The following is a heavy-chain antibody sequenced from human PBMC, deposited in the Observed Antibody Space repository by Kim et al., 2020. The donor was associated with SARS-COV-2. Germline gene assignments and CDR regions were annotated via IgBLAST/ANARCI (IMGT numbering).Heavy chain of an antibody. CDR1: GYTFTSYY. CDR2: INPSGGGT. J-gene: IGHJ6*02. V-gene: IGHV1-46*01. D-gene: IGHD2-15*01. Sequence: ASVKVSCKASGYTFTSYYMHWVRQAPGQGLEWMGIINPSGGGTSYAQKFQGRVTMTRDTSTSTVYMELSSLRSEDTAVYYCARDRFSPGGSCYPCGGMDVWGQGTTVTVSS. CDR3: ARDRFSPGGSCYPCGGMDV.